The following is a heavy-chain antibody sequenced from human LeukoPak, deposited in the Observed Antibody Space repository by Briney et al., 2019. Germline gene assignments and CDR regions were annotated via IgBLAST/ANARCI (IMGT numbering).Heavy chain of an antibody. CDR3: ARQAGGTSGPFDY. D-gene: IGHD4-23*01. V-gene: IGHV4-59*08. CDR1: GGSISSSY. CDR2: TYHSEST. Sequence: SETLSLTCTVSGGSISSSYCSWIRQPPGKGLEWIGYTYHSESTNYNPSLKSRVTISVDTSKNQFSLKLSSVTAADTAVYYCARQAGGTSGPFDYWGQGTLVTVSS. J-gene: IGHJ4*02.